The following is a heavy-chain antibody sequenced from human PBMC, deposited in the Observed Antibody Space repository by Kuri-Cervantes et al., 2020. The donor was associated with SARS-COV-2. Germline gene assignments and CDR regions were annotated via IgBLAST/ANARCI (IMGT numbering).Heavy chain of an antibody. J-gene: IGHJ4*02. CDR1: GGSISSSSYY. D-gene: IGHD2-2*01. CDR2: IYYSGST. V-gene: IGHV4-39*07. Sequence: SETLSLTCTVSGGSISSSSYYWGWIRQPPGKGLGWIGSIYYSGSTYYNPSLKSRVTISVDTSKNQFSLKLSSVTAADTAVYYCARELGVPAATYFDYWGQGTLVTVSS. CDR3: ARELGVPAATYFDY.